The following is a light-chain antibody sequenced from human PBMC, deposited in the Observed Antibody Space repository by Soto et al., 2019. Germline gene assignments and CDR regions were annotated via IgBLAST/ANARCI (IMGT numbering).Light chain of an antibody. CDR1: SSDVGGYDY. V-gene: IGLV2-14*01. Sequence: QFALTQPASVCGSPGQSITLSCTGTSSDVGGYDYVSWYQQHPGKAPKLIISEVSNRPSGVSNRFSGSKSGNTASLTISGLQAEDEADYYCSSYSSSSIWVFGGGTKLTV. CDR3: SSYSSSSIWV. CDR2: EVS. J-gene: IGLJ3*02.